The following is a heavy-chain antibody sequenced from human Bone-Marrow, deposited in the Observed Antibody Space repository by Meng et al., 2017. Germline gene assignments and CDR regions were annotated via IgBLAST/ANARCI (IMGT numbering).Heavy chain of an antibody. V-gene: IGHV3-33*08. Sequence: GARGECGGGLVKLGGSLRLSCAGSGFTFSSYSMNWGRQAPGKGLEWVAVIWYDGSNKYYADSVKGRFTISRDNSKNTLYLQMNSLRAEDTAVYYCARDSGFDYWGQGTLVTVSS. CDR1: GFTFSSYS. J-gene: IGHJ4*02. CDR2: IWYDGSNK. D-gene: IGHD7-27*01. CDR3: ARDSGFDY.